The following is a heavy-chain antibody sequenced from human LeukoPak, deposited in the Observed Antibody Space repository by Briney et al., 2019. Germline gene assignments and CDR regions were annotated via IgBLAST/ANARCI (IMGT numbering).Heavy chain of an antibody. CDR1: GFTFSSYC. CDR2: INSDGCST. Sequence: GGSLRLSCAASGFTFSSYCMHWVRQAPGKGLVCVSRINSDGCSTSYADSVKGRFTIYRDNAKNTLYLQMNSLRDEDTAVYYCARGFRVETTVTTSSGGWFDPWGQGTLVSVSS. CDR3: ARGFRVETTVTTSSGGWFDP. D-gene: IGHD4-11*01. J-gene: IGHJ5*02. V-gene: IGHV3-74*01.